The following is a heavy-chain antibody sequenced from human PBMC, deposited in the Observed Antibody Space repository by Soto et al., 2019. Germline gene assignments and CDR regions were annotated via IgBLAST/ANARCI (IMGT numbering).Heavy chain of an antibody. CDR1: GFTFDDYA. V-gene: IGHV3-9*01. CDR2: ISWNSGSI. J-gene: IGHJ4*02. CDR3: AKDSSSWYLDY. Sequence: SLRLSCAASGFTFDDYAMHWVRQAPGKGLEWVSGISWNSGSIGYADSVKGRFTISRDNAKNSLYLQMNSLRAEDTALYYCAKDSSSWYLDYWGQGTLVTGLL. D-gene: IGHD6-13*01.